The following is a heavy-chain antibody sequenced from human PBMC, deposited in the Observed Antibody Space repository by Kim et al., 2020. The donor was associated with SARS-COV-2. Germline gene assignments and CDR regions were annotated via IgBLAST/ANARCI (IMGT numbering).Heavy chain of an antibody. V-gene: IGHV3-30*18. CDR2: ISYDGNDK. CDR1: GFTFSSYG. D-gene: IGHD3-10*01. CDR3: AKEGYYGSGSFPDY. J-gene: IGHJ4*02. Sequence: GESLRLSCAASGFTFSSYGMHWVRQAPGKGLEWVAVISYDGNDKNYADSVKGRFTISRDNSKNTVYLQMNSLRAEDTAVYHCAKEGYYGSGSFPDYWGQGTLVTVSS.